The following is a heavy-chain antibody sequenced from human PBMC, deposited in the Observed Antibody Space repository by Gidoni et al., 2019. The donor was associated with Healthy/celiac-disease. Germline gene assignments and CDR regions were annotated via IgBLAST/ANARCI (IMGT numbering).Heavy chain of an antibody. CDR2: IDPSDSYT. Sequence: EVQLVQSGAEVKKPGESLRISCKGSGYSFTSYWIRWVRQMPGKGLEWMGRIDPSDSYTNYSPSFQGHVTISADKSISTAYLQWSSLKASDTAMYYCARLSIAARRGGDRNWFDPWGQGTLVTVSS. CDR1: GYSFTSYW. CDR3: ARLSIAARRGGDRNWFDP. J-gene: IGHJ5*02. D-gene: IGHD6-6*01. V-gene: IGHV5-10-1*03.